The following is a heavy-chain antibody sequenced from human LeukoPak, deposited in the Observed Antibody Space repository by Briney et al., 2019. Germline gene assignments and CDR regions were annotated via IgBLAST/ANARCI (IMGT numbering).Heavy chain of an antibody. CDR1: GFTFSGSV. CDR2: IRSKTNNDAT. D-gene: IGHD2-21*02. J-gene: IGHJ4*02. Sequence: GGSLRLSCAASGFTFSGSVMHWVRQPSGKGLEWVGRIRSKTNNDATAYAASVKGGFTIYRDDSKNVAYLQLNSLKIEDTAVYFCTRRAYCGDDCYSGLDYWGQGTLVTVSS. CDR3: TRRAYCGDDCYSGLDY. V-gene: IGHV3-73*01.